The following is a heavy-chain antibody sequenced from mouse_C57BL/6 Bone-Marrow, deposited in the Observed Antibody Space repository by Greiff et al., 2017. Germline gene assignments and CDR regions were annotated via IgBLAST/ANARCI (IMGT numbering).Heavy chain of an antibody. Sequence: QVQLQQPGAELVKPGASVKLSCKASGYTFTSYWMHWVKQRPGQGLEWIGMIHPNSGSTNYNEKFKSKATLTVDKSSSTAYMHLRSLTSEDSAVYYCAHYGSKGYWGQGTTLTVSS. CDR1: GYTFTSYW. CDR2: IHPNSGST. CDR3: AHYGSKGY. V-gene: IGHV1-64*01. J-gene: IGHJ2*01. D-gene: IGHD1-1*01.